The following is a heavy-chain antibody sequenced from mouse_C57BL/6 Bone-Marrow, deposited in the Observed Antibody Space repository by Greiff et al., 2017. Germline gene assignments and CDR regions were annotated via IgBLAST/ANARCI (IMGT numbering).Heavy chain of an antibody. V-gene: IGHV5-9*01. Sequence: EVKLVESGGGLVKPGGSLKLSCAASGFTFSSYTMSWVRQTPEKRLEWVATISGGGGNTYYPDSVKGRFTISRDNAKNTLYLQMSSLRSEDTALYYCARHGIPFITTVVIDYWGQGTTLTVSS. D-gene: IGHD1-1*01. J-gene: IGHJ2*01. CDR1: GFTFSSYT. CDR2: ISGGGGNT. CDR3: ARHGIPFITTVVIDY.